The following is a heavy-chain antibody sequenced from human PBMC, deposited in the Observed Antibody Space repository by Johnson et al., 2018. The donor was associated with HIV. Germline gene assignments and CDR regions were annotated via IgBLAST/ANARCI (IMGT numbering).Heavy chain of an antibody. V-gene: IGHV3-30*02. D-gene: IGHD1-26*01. J-gene: IGHJ3*02. CDR2: IRYAGSNK. CDR1: GFTFSSYG. Sequence: QMQLVESGGGVVQPGGSLRLSCAASGFTFSSYGMHWVRQAPGKGLEWVASIRYAGSNKYYADSVKCRFTISRDNSKNTLYLQMNSLRAEDTAVYYCARDATGSYSPDAFDIWGQGTMVTVSS. CDR3: ARDATGSYSPDAFDI.